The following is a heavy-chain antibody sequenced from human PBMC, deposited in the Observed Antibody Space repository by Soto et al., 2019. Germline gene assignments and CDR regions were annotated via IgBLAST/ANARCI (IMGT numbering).Heavy chain of an antibody. J-gene: IGHJ4*02. D-gene: IGHD3-10*01. CDR3: AKDLTRYGSGSYQD. V-gene: IGHV4-4*08. CDR1: GGSISGYY. CDR2: IYNSGST. Sequence: PSETLSLTCTVPGGSISGYYWIWMRQPPGKGLEWIGYIYNSGSTNYNPALKSRVTISVDTSKNQFSLKLSSVTAADTAVYYCAKDLTRYGSGSYQDWGQGTLVTVSS.